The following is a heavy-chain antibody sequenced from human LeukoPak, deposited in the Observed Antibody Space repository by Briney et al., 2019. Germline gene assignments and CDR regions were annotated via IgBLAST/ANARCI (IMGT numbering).Heavy chain of an antibody. V-gene: IGHV1-69*05. CDR3: ARETDNWFDP. CDR1: GGTFSRYA. Sequence: SVKVSCKASGGTFSRYAISWVRQAPGQGLEWMGGIIPIFGTANYAQKFQGRVTITTDESTSTAYMEPSSLRSEDTAVYYCARETDNWFDPWGQGTLVTVSS. J-gene: IGHJ5*02. CDR2: IIPIFGTA.